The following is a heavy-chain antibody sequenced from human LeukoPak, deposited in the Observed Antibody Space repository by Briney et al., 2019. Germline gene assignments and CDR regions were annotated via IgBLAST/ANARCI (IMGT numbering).Heavy chain of an antibody. CDR2: ISAYNGNT. V-gene: IGHV1-18*04. CDR3: ARGGTFGGVIVSAFDI. CDR1: GYTFSGYY. D-gene: IGHD3-16*02. J-gene: IGHJ3*02. Sequence: ASVKVSCKASGYTFSGYYMHWVRQAPGQGLEWMGWISAYNGNTNYAQKLQGRVTMTTDTSTSTAYMELRSLRSDDTAVYYCARGGTFGGVIVSAFDIWGQGTMVTVSS.